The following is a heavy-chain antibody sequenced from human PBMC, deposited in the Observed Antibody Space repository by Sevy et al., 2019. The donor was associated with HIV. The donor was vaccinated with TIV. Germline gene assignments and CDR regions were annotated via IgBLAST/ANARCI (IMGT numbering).Heavy chain of an antibody. J-gene: IGHJ6*02. Sequence: ASVKVSCKVSGYTLTELSMHWVRQAPGKGLEWMGGFDPEEGERIYAQKFQGRVTMTEDTSTDTAYMELGSLRSEDTAVYYCATIFFSQYSSSPRGYYYYGMDVWGQGTTVTVSS. CDR1: GYTLTELS. V-gene: IGHV1-24*01. CDR2: FDPEEGER. D-gene: IGHD6-6*01. CDR3: ATIFFSQYSSSPRGYYYYGMDV.